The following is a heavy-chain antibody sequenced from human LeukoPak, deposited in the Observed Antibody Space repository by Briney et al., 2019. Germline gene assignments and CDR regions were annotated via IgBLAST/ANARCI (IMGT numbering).Heavy chain of an antibody. CDR1: GVSVSSGSYY. J-gene: IGHJ4*02. D-gene: IGHD3-22*01. Sequence: SETLSLTCTVSGVSVSSGSYYWIWIRQPPGKGLEWIGYIYYSGSTNYNPSLKSRVTISVDTSKNQFSLKLSSVTAADTAVYYCASHIPNYYDSSGYFDYWGQGTLVTVSS. CDR3: ASHIPNYYDSSGYFDY. CDR2: IYYSGST. V-gene: IGHV4-61*01.